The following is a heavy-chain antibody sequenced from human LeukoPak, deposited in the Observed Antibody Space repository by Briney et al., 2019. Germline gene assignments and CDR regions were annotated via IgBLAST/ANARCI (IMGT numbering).Heavy chain of an antibody. CDR2: INPSGGST. J-gene: IGHJ4*02. D-gene: IGHD1-26*01. CDR3: ARVRVGSGSYEKYFDY. V-gene: IGHV1-46*01. CDR1: GYTFTSYY. Sequence: ASVKVSFKASGYTFTSYYMHWVRQAPGQGLEWMGIINPSGGSTSYAQKFQGRVTMTRDTSTNTVYMELSSLRSEDTAVYYCARVRVGSGSYEKYFDYWGQGTLVTVSS.